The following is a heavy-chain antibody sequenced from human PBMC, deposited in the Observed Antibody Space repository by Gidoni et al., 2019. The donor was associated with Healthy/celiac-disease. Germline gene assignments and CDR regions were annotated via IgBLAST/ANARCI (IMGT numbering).Heavy chain of an antibody. CDR1: GYSFTSYW. J-gene: IGHJ3*02. CDR3: ASPLAYCGGDCYSGAFDI. D-gene: IGHD2-21*02. V-gene: IGHV5-51*01. Sequence: EVQLVQSGAEVKKPGESLKISCKGSGYSFTSYWIGWVRQMPGKGLEWMGIIYPGDSDTRYSPSFQGQVTISADKSISTAYLQWSSLKASDTAMYYCASPLAYCGGDCYSGAFDIWGQGTMVTVSS. CDR2: IYPGDSDT.